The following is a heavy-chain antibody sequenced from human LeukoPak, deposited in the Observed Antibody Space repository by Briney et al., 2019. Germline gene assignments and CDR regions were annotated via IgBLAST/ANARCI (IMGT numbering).Heavy chain of an antibody. J-gene: IGHJ3*02. CDR1: GFTSINYN. Sequence: GGSLRLSCAASGFTSINYNISWSPGALGRGAWWGSYIIVGVVTIYYANSVKGRFTISRDNTKNSLYLQMNSLRAEDTAVYYCAKDRESITMIVVVTNGDAFDIWGQGTMVTVSS. D-gene: IGHD3-22*01. V-gene: IGHV3-11*01. CDR2: IIVGVVTI. CDR3: AKDRESITMIVVVTNGDAFDI.